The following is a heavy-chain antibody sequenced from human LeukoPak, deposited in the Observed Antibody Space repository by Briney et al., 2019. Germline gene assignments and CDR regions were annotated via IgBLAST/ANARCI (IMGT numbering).Heavy chain of an antibody. V-gene: IGHV4-59*12. Sequence: PSETLSLTCSVSAGSINSYYWSWIRQPPGKGLEWIGSIYYSGSTYYNPSLKSRVTISVDTSKNQFSLKLSSVTAADTAVYYCARDDDFWSGLYFDYWGQGTLVTVSS. CDR1: AGSINSYY. D-gene: IGHD3-3*01. CDR2: IYYSGST. CDR3: ARDDDFWSGLYFDY. J-gene: IGHJ4*02.